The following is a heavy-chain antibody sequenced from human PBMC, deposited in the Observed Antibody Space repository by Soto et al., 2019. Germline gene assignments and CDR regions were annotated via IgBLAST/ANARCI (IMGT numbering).Heavy chain of an antibody. CDR3: AREGYSYGLDY. V-gene: IGHV4-59*01. Sequence: SETLSLTCTVSGGSISSYYWSWIRQPPGKGLEWIGYIYYSGSTNYNPSLKSRVTISVDTSKNQFSLKLSSVTAADTAVYYCAREGYSYGLDYWGQGTLVTVSS. D-gene: IGHD5-18*01. CDR2: IYYSGST. J-gene: IGHJ4*02. CDR1: GGSISSYY.